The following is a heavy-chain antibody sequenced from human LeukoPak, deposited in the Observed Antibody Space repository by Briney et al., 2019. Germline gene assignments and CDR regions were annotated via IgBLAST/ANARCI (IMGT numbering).Heavy chain of an antibody. CDR2: ISGSGGST. Sequence: PGGSLRLSCAASGFTFSSYAMSWVRQAPGKGLEWVSAISGSGGSTYYADSVKGRFTISRDNSKNTLYLQMNSLRADDTAVYYCARSPNYGSGRYYFDYWGQGTLVTVSS. D-gene: IGHD3-10*01. J-gene: IGHJ4*02. V-gene: IGHV3-23*01. CDR3: ARSPNYGSGRYYFDY. CDR1: GFTFSSYA.